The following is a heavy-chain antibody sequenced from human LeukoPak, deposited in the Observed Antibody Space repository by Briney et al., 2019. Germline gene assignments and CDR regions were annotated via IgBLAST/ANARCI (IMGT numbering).Heavy chain of an antibody. CDR3: ARGRGYRHGHGATSY. CDR1: GGSFSGYY. D-gene: IGHD5-18*01. J-gene: IGHJ4*02. V-gene: IGHV4-34*01. Sequence: SETLSLTCAVYGGSFSGYYWSWIRQPPGKGLEWIGELTHSATTNHTPPLQCRLPISVPTSNPQFSLKLSSPTAADTAVYYSARGRGYRHGHGATSYWGQGTLVTVSS. CDR2: LTHSATT.